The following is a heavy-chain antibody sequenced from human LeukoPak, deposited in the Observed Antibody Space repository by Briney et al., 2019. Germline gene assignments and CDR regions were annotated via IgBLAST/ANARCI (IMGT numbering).Heavy chain of an antibody. CDR1: GFTFSSYW. D-gene: IGHD1-7*01. Sequence: GGSLRLSCAASGFTFSSYWMSWVRQAPGKGLEWVANIKQDGSEKYYVDSVKGRFTISRDNAKNSLYLQMNSLRAEDTAVYYCARYISELALNPFDYWGQGTLVTVSS. V-gene: IGHV3-7*01. CDR2: IKQDGSEK. J-gene: IGHJ4*02. CDR3: ARYISELALNPFDY.